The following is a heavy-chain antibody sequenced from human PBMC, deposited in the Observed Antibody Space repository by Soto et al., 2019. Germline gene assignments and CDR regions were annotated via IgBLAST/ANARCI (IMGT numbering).Heavy chain of an antibody. CDR1: GGSISSYY. CDR2: IYYSGST. J-gene: IGHJ4*02. Sequence: PSETLSLTCTVSGGSISSYYWSWIRQPPGKGLEWIGYIYYSGSTNYNPSLKSRVTISVDTSKNQFSLKLSSVTAADTAVYYCAREKGGDFWSGYYFDYWGQGTLVTVSS. V-gene: IGHV4-59*01. CDR3: AREKGGDFWSGYYFDY. D-gene: IGHD3-3*01.